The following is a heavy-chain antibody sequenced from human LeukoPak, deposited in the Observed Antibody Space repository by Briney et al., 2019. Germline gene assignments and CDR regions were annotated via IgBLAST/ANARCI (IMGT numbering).Heavy chain of an antibody. CDR3: ARDHLTYYYGSGSPNAFDI. CDR2: ISSSSSYI. V-gene: IGHV3-21*03. D-gene: IGHD3-10*01. CDR1: GFTFSSYS. Sequence: GGSLRLSCAASGFTFSSYSMNWVRQAPGKGLEWVSSISSSSSYIYYADSVKGRFTISRDNAQNSLYLQMNSLRAEDTAVYYCARDHLTYYYGSGSPNAFDIWGQGTMVTVSS. J-gene: IGHJ3*02.